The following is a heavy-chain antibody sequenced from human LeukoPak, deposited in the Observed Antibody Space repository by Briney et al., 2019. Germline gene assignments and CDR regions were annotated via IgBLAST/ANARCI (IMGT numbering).Heavy chain of an antibody. CDR1: GGTFSSYA. Sequence: LWASVKVSCKASGGTFSSYAISWVRQAPGQGLEWVGRIIPILGIANYAQKFQGRVTITADKSTSTAYMELSSLRSEDTAVYYCARGSEQQLVEGYYFDYWGQGTLVTVSS. CDR3: ARGSEQQLVEGYYFDY. CDR2: IIPILGIA. J-gene: IGHJ4*02. V-gene: IGHV1-69*04. D-gene: IGHD6-13*01.